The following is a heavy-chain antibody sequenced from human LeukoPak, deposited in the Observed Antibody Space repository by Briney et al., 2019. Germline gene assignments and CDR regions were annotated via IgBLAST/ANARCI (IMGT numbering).Heavy chain of an antibody. CDR3: ARATGWYRSGFDC. CDR1: GYSISSDYY. V-gene: IGHV4-38-2*01. J-gene: IGHJ4*02. CDR2: VYHSGST. D-gene: IGHD6-19*01. Sequence: SETLSLTCDVSGYSISSDYYWAWIRQPPGKGLEWIASVYHSGSTYYSPSLKSRVTISVDTSRSQFSLELYSVAAADTAIYYCARATGWYRSGFDCWGQGTLVTVPS.